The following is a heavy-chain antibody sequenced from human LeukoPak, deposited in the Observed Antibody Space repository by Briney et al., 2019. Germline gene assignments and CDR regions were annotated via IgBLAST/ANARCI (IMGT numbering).Heavy chain of an antibody. CDR3: ARVSYARRKLLAGSDYYPQGAFDI. CDR1: GYTFTSYG. J-gene: IGHJ3*02. Sequence: ASVKVSCKASGYTFTSYGISWVRQAPGQGLEWMGWISAYNGNTNYAQKLQGRVTMTTDTSTSTAYMELRSLRSDDTAVYYCARVSYARRKLLAGSDYYPQGAFDIWGQGTMVTVSS. CDR2: ISAYNGNT. V-gene: IGHV1-18*01. D-gene: IGHD3-10*01.